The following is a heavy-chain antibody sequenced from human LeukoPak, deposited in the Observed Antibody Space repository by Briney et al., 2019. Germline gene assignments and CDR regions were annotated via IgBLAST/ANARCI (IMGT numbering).Heavy chain of an antibody. CDR2: ISYDGSNK. CDR3: AKGLHYYDSSGELFDY. Sequence: GGSLRLSCTASGFTFRNYSMNWVRQAPGKGLEWVAVISYDGSNKYYADSVKGRFTISRDNSKNTLYLQMNSLRAEDTAVYYCAKGLHYYDSSGELFDYWGQGTLVTVSS. CDR1: GFTFRNYS. D-gene: IGHD3-22*01. V-gene: IGHV3-30*18. J-gene: IGHJ4*02.